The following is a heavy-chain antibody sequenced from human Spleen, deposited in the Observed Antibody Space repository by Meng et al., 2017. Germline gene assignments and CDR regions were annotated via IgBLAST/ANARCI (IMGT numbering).Heavy chain of an antibody. CDR2: INHSGST. V-gene: IGHV4-34*01. CDR3: ARVPPYYGVRDY. Sequence: GSLRLSCVVSGGSFSDYYWSWIRQPPGKGLEWIGEINHSGSTNYNPSLKSRVTISVDTSKNQFSLKLSSVTAADTAVYYCARVPPYYGVRDYWGQGNLVTVYS. CDR1: GGSFSDYY. D-gene: IGHD3-10*01. J-gene: IGHJ4*02.